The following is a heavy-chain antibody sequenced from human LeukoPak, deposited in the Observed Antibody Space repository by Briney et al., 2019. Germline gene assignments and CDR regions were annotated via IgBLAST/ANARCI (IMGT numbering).Heavy chain of an antibody. J-gene: IGHJ4*02. D-gene: IGHD2-2*01. V-gene: IGHV4-59*01. CDR3: ARAPAGDYFDY. Sequence: SETLSLTCTVSGGSISSYYWSWIRQPPGKGLEWIGYINYSGSTKHNPSLKSRVTISVDTSKNQFSPKLSSVTAADTAVYFCARAPAGDYFDYWGQGTLVTVSS. CDR1: GGSISSYY. CDR2: INYSGST.